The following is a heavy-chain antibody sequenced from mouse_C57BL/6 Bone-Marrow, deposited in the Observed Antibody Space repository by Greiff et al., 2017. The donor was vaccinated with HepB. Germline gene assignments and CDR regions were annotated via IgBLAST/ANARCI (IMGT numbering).Heavy chain of an antibody. J-gene: IGHJ3*01. CDR3: ARCETASWFAY. Sequence: QVQLQQSGAELVRPGTSVKMSCKASGYTFTNYWIGWAKQRPGHGLEWIGDIYPGGGYTNYTEKFKGKATLTADKSSSTAYMQFSSLTSEDSAIYYCARCETASWFAYWGQGTLVTVSA. CDR1: GYTFTNYW. D-gene: IGHD4-1*01. V-gene: IGHV1-63*01. CDR2: IYPGGGYT.